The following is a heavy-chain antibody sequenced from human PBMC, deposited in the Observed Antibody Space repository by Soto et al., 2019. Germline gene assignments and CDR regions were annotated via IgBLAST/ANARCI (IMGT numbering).Heavy chain of an antibody. V-gene: IGHV3-21*01. Sequence: GGSLRLSCAASGFIFSTYSMNWVRQTPGKGLEWVSSISRSSDHMYYADSVRGRFTISRDNAKNSLFLQMNSLRAEDTAVYYCTRAYSGGPFDYWGQGSLLTASS. CDR3: TRAYSGGPFDY. D-gene: IGHD2-15*01. J-gene: IGHJ4*02. CDR1: GFIFSTYS. CDR2: ISRSSDHM.